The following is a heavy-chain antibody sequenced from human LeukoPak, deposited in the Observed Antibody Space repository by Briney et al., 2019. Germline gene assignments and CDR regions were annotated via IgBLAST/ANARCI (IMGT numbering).Heavy chain of an antibody. J-gene: IGHJ6*02. V-gene: IGHV3-7*01. CDR1: GFTFSSYW. Sequence: GGSLRLSCAASGFTFSSYWLSWVRQAPGKGLEWVANIKQDGSEKYYVDSVKGRFTISRDNAKNSLYLQMNSLRAEDTAVYYCARERIVVVPASLLDYYYYYGMDVWGQGTTVTVSS. D-gene: IGHD2-2*01. CDR2: IKQDGSEK. CDR3: ARERIVVVPASLLDYYYYYGMDV.